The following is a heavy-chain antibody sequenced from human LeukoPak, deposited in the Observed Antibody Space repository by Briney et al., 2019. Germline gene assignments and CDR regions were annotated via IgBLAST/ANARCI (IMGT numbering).Heavy chain of an antibody. D-gene: IGHD1-26*01. V-gene: IGHV1-18*01. J-gene: IGHJ4*02. Sequence: GASVKVSCKASGYTFTSYGISWVRQAPGQGLEWMGWISAYNGNTNYAQKLQGRVTMTTDTSTSTAYMELRSLRSDDTAVYYCASSSGSYYPADYFDYWGQGTQVTVSS. CDR2: ISAYNGNT. CDR1: GYTFTSYG. CDR3: ASSSGSYYPADYFDY.